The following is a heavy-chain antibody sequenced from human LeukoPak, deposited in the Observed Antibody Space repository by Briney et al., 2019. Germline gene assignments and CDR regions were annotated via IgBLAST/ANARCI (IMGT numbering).Heavy chain of an antibody. Sequence: SETLSLTCTVSGGSISSYYWSWIRQPPGKGLEWIGYIYYSGSTNYNPSLKSRVTISVDTSKNQFSLKLSSVTAADTAVYYCARGPPRYYYGSGSYYIRGYLDYWGQGTLVTVSS. CDR1: GGSISSYY. V-gene: IGHV4-59*08. J-gene: IGHJ4*02. D-gene: IGHD3-10*01. CDR3: ARGPPRYYYGSGSYYIRGYLDY. CDR2: IYYSGST.